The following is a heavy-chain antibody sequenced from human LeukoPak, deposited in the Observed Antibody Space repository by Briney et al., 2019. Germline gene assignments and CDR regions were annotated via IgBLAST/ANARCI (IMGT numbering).Heavy chain of an antibody. D-gene: IGHD3-22*01. CDR1: GGSISSSSYY. Sequence: SETLSLTCTVSGGSISSSSYYWGWIRQPPGKGLEWIGSIYYSGSTYYNPSLKSRVTISVDTSKNQFSLKLSSVTAADTAVYYCARDVRHYYDSSGSAFDYWGQGTLVTVSS. CDR2: IYYSGST. J-gene: IGHJ4*02. CDR3: ARDVRHYYDSSGSAFDY. V-gene: IGHV4-39*07.